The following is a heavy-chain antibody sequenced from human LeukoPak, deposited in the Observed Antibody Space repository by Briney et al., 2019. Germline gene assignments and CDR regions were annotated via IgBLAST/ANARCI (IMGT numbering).Heavy chain of an antibody. Sequence: PSETLSLTCTVSGGSISSYYWSWFRQPPGKGLEWIGYIYYSGSTNYNPSLKSRVTISVDTSKNQLSLKLSSVTAADTAVYYCARVGSSLSFDYWGQGTLVTVSS. J-gene: IGHJ4*02. D-gene: IGHD6-6*01. V-gene: IGHV4-59*01. CDR3: ARVGSSLSFDY. CDR1: GGSISSYY. CDR2: IYYSGST.